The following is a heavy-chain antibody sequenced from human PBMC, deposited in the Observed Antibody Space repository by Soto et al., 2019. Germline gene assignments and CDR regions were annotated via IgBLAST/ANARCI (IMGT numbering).Heavy chain of an antibody. J-gene: IGHJ4*02. CDR1: GGSISTSNW. D-gene: IGHD6-13*01. Sequence: QVQLQESGPGLVKPSGTLSLTCAVSGGSISTSNWWSWVLQPPGKGLEWIGAVYRSGSTNYNPSLESRLTITVDKSKYQFSLKLTPVSAADTAVYYCARARATIAAAAIFACWGQGTLVTVSS. V-gene: IGHV4-4*02. CDR2: VYRSGST. CDR3: ARARATIAAAAIFAC.